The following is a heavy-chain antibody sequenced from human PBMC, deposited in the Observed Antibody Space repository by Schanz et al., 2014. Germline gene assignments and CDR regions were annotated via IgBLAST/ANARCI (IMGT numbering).Heavy chain of an antibody. CDR3: VRLDVHDY. D-gene: IGHD3-16*01. CDR1: GFTFSNHA. CDR2: IGGSGDST. Sequence: EVQLLESGGGLVQPGGSLRLSCAASGFTFSNHALSWVRQAPGKGLEWVSGIGGSGDSTHYADSVKGRFIISRDNSKNTLYLQMSSLKTEDTAVYYCVRLDVHDYWGQGTLVTVSA. J-gene: IGHJ4*02. V-gene: IGHV3-23*01.